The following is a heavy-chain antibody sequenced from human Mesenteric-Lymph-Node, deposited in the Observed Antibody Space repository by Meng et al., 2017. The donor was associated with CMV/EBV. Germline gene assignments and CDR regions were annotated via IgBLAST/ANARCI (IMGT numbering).Heavy chain of an antibody. J-gene: IGHJ3*02. CDR1: GFTFSDYG. Sequence: GESLKISCAASGFTFSDYGLHWVRQAPGQGLEWLAGISYDGSNKYYADSVKGRFTLSRDNAKNLLYLQMNSLRAEDTAVYYCARDPNYYGSGSYYRNDAFDIWGQGTMVTVSS. V-gene: IGHV3-30*04. CDR3: ARDPNYYGSGSYYRNDAFDI. D-gene: IGHD3-10*01. CDR2: ISYDGSNK.